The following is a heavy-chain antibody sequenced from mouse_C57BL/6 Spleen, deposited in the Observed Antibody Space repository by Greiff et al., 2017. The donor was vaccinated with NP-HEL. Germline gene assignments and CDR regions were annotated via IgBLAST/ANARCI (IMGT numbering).Heavy chain of an antibody. CDR1: GFTFSSYA. Sequence: DVMLVESGGGLVKPGGSLKLSCAASGFTFSSYAMSWVRQTPEKRLEWVATISDGGSYTYYPDNVKGRFTISRDNAKNNLYLQMSHLKSEDTAMYYCARDPSLTGYAMDYWGQGTSVTVSS. CDR2: ISDGGSYT. J-gene: IGHJ4*01. V-gene: IGHV5-4*01. D-gene: IGHD4-1*01. CDR3: ARDPSLTGYAMDY.